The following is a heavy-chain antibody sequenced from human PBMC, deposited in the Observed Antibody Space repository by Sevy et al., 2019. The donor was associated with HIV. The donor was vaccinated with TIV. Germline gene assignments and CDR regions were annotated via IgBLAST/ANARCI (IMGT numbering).Heavy chain of an antibody. CDR2: INHSGST. D-gene: IGHD2-15*01. Sequence: LTASETLSLTCAVYGGSFSGYYWSWIRQPPGKGLEWIGEINHSGSTNYNPSLKSRVTISVDTSKNQFSLKLSSVTAADTAVYYCARLDLQRLCSGGSCLTEVRSDPNYYFDYWGQGTLVTVSS. J-gene: IGHJ4*02. V-gene: IGHV4-34*01. CDR1: GGSFSGYY. CDR3: ARLDLQRLCSGGSCLTEVRSDPNYYFDY.